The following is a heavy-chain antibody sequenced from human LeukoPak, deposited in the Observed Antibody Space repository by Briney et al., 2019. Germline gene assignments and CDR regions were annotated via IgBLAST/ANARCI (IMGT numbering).Heavy chain of an antibody. CDR1: GGTFSSYG. CDR2: ISAYNGNT. J-gene: IGHJ4*02. Sequence: ASVKVSCKASGGTFSSYGISWVRQAPGQGLEWMGWISAYNGNTNYAQKLQGRVTMTTDTSTSTAYMGLRSLRSDDTAVYYCARVLISGLYSSSWYDYWGQGTLVTVSS. CDR3: ARVLISGLYSSSWYDY. D-gene: IGHD6-13*01. V-gene: IGHV1-18*01.